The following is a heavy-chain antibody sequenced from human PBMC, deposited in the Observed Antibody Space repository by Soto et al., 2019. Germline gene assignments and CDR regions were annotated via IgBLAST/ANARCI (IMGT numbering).Heavy chain of an antibody. CDR2: ISSSSTTI. CDR3: AREGRYSGSDYFDS. Sequence: EVHLVESGGGLVQPGGSLRLSCGASGFTFSSYSMNWARQAPGKGLGWISYISSSSTTIFYADSVKGRFTISRDNDKNSLYLQMNNLRDEDTAVYFCAREGRYSGSDYFDSWGQGTLVTVSS. CDR1: GFTFSSYS. V-gene: IGHV3-48*02. J-gene: IGHJ4*02. D-gene: IGHD5-12*01.